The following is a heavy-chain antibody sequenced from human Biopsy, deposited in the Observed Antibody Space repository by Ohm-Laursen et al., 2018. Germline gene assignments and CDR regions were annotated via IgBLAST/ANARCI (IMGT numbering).Heavy chain of an antibody. CDR3: GNEIYGRDY. V-gene: IGHV4-34*08. D-gene: IGHD4-17*01. Sequence: SETLSPTCVVYGATSSDYYWSWIRQPPGKGLEWLGQIDRSGNTNYNPSLKGRLTISANTSKNQFSLKLTSVTAADTAVYFCGNEIYGRDYWGQGALVTVSS. CDR2: IDRSGNT. J-gene: IGHJ4*02. CDR1: GATSSDYY.